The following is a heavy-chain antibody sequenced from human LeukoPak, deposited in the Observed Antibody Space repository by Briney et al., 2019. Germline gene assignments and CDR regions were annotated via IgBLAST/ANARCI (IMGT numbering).Heavy chain of an antibody. D-gene: IGHD3/OR15-3a*01. J-gene: IGHJ4*02. CDR2: IYYSGNT. CDR1: GVSISSSNSY. V-gene: IGHV4-39*01. Sequence: SETLSLTCTVSGVSISSSNSYWGWIRQPPGKGLEWIGSIYYSGNTYYNASLKSQVSISIDTSKNQFSLKLTSVTAADTAVYYCARQTGSGLFILPGGQGTQVTVSS. CDR3: ARQTGSGLFILP.